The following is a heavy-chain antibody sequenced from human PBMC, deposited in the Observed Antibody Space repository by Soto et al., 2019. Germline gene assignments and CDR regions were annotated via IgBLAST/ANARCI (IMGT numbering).Heavy chain of an antibody. Sequence: QVQLVQSGAEVKKPGSSVKVSCKASGGTFSSYAISWVRQAPGQGLEWMGGIIPIFGTANYAQKFQGRVTIAADESTSTAYMELSSLRSDDTAVYYSASPAADTGSYYYGMDVWGQGTTVTVSS. CDR3: ASPAADTGSYYYGMDV. D-gene: IGHD6-13*01. J-gene: IGHJ6*02. CDR1: GGTFSSYA. V-gene: IGHV1-69*12. CDR2: IIPIFGTA.